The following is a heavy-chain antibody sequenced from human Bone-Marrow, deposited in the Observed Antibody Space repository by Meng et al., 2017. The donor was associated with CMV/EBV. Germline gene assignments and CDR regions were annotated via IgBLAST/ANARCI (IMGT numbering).Heavy chain of an antibody. CDR3: ARAGTYYYGLVLNR. CDR1: GGSFSGYY. CDR2: IDHSGST. D-gene: IGHD3-10*01. J-gene: IGHJ4*02. V-gene: IGHV4-34*01. Sequence: SETLSLTCGVYGGSFSGYYWSWIRQPPGKGLEWIGEIDHSGSTNYNPSLKSRVTISVDTSKNQFSLKLTSMTAADTAVYYCARAGTYYYGLVLNRWGQGTLVTVSS.